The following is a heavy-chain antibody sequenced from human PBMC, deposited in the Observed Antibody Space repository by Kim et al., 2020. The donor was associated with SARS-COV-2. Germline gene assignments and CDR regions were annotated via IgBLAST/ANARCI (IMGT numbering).Heavy chain of an antibody. J-gene: IGHJ3*01. D-gene: IGHD1-26*01. Sequence: TIHYAESVRGRFTISRDNNNNLLYLERNRLRAEDTALYYCARMYNGAYRETWGQGTMVTVSS. V-gene: IGHV3-48*03. CDR2: TI. CDR3: ARMYNGAYRET.